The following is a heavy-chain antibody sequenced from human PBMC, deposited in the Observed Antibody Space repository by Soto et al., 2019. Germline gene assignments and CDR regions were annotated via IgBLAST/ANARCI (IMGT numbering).Heavy chain of an antibody. V-gene: IGHV2-5*02. J-gene: IGHJ4*02. CDR2: IFWDDDK. D-gene: IGHD4-17*01. CDR3: AHAGDYDLLTFDH. CDR1: GFSLSTSGVA. Sequence: QITLKESGPTLVKPTQTLTLTCTFSGFSLSTSGVAVGWIRQAPRKAPEWLAFIFWDDDKRYSPSLKDRLAISKDTSSNQVVLTITNIDPGDSATYFCAHAGDYDLLTFDHWGPGTLVTVSS.